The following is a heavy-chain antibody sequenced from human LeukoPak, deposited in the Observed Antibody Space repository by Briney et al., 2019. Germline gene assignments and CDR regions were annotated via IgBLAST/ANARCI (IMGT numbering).Heavy chain of an antibody. CDR2: IYYGWST. J-gene: IGHJ4*02. Sequence: SETLSLTCTVSGTSISSYYWTWIRQPPGKRLEWVGYIYYGWSTRYNPSFKSRVTISVDTSRNQVSLKLNSVAAADTAVYYCASAQGDGWFGYYPLFDYWGQGTLVTVSS. CDR3: ASAQGDGWFGYYPLFDY. CDR1: GTSISSYY. V-gene: IGHV4-59*01. D-gene: IGHD3-3*01.